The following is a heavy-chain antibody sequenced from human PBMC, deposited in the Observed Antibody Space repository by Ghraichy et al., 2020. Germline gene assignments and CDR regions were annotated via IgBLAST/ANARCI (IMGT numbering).Heavy chain of an antibody. CDR2: ITSGSSTI. CDR3: ARDSPTRIY. V-gene: IGHV3-48*01. CDR1: GFTFSIYS. J-gene: IGHJ4*02. Sequence: GGSLRLSCVASGFTFSIYSINWVRQAPGKGLEWISYITSGSSTIYYADSVKGRFTISRDDAKNSLYLQMNSLRAEDTAIYYCARDSPTRIYWGQGTLVTVSS.